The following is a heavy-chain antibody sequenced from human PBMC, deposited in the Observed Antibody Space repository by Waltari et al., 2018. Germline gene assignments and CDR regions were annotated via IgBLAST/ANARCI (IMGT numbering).Heavy chain of an antibody. CDR1: GFTFSSYA. CDR2: ISGRGGST. D-gene: IGHD3-22*01. CDR3: AKNNYYDSSGYVDY. V-gene: IGHV3-23*01. Sequence: EVQLLESGGGLVQPGGSLRLSCAASGFTFSSYAMSWVRQAPGKGVEWVSAISGRGGSTYYADSGKGRFTISRDNSKNTLYLQMNSLRAEDTAVYYCAKNNYYDSSGYVDYWGQGTLVTVSS. J-gene: IGHJ4*02.